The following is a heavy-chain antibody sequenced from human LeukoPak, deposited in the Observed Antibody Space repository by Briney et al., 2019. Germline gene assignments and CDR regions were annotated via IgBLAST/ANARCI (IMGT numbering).Heavy chain of an antibody. J-gene: IGHJ4*02. CDR2: MNEDGSEK. Sequence: GRSLRLSCAASGFGFSNYWVSWVRQAPGKGLEWVANMNEDGSEKNYVDSVKGRFTISRDNAQDSLYLQMNSLRAEDTAVYYCARDRGYSNFDYWGQGTLLTVSS. CDR1: GFGFSNYW. V-gene: IGHV3-7*01. D-gene: IGHD4-11*01. CDR3: ARDRGYSNFDY.